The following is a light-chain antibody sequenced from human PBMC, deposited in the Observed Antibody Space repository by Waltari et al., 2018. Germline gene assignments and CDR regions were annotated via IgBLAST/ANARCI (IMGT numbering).Light chain of an antibody. V-gene: IGKV1-6*01. Sequence: AIQMTQSPSSLSASVGDRVTITCRASQGIRNDLGWYQQRPGKAPKLLIYGSSTLQSGVPSRFSGSGFGTDFTLTINSLQPEDFATYYCQHLNSYPPTFGPGTIVDIK. CDR2: GSS. J-gene: IGKJ3*01. CDR1: QGIRND. CDR3: QHLNSYPPT.